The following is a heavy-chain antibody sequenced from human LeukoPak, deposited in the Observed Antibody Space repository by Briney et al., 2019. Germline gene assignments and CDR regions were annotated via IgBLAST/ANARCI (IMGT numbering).Heavy chain of an antibody. CDR3: TKETPQMDV. D-gene: IGHD2-15*01. J-gene: IGHJ6*04. Sequence: GGSLRLSCAASGFTFSSYEMNWVRQAPGQGLEWVAYISSTGNTVHYAGSVKGRFTIPRDNAKNSLYLQMNRLRAEDTAVYYCTKETPQMDVWGKGTTVTVSS. CDR2: ISSTGNTV. CDR1: GFTFSSYE. V-gene: IGHV3-48*03.